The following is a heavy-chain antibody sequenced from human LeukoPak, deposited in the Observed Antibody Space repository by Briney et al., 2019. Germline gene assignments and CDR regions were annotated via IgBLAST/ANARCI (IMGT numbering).Heavy chain of an antibody. D-gene: IGHD5-24*01. V-gene: IGHV3-7*01. CDR3: ASSHDGYPWD. CDR1: GFTFSSYE. J-gene: IGHJ4*02. CDR2: IKQDGSEK. Sequence: PGGSLRLSCAASGFTFSSYEMNWVRQAPGKGLEWVANIKQDGSEKYYVDSVKGRFTISRDNAKNSLYLQMNSLRAEDTAVYYCASSHDGYPWDWGQGTLVTVSS.